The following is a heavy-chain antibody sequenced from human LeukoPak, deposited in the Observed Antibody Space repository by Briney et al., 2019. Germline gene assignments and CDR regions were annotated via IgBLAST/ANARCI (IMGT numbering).Heavy chain of an antibody. CDR1: GFTFSTSY. CDR3: ARALSGSYDY. D-gene: IGHD1-26*01. V-gene: IGHV3-21*01. CDR2: ISSSSGHI. J-gene: IGHJ4*02. Sequence: GGSLRLSCAASGFTFSTSYMNWVRQAPGKGLEWVSYISSSSGHIYYVDSVKGRFTISRDNAKNSLYLQMNSLRAEDTAVYYCARALSGSYDYWGQGTLVTVSS.